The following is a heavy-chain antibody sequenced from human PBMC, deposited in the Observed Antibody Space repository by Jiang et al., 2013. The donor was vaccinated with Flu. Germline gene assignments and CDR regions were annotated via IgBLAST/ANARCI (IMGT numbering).Heavy chain of an antibody. J-gene: IGHJ4*02. CDR3: ARIIAVAGTSGPY. CDR2: ISYDGSNK. V-gene: IGHV3-30-3*01. Sequence: AVISYDGSNKYYADSVKGRFTISRDNSKNTLYLQMNSLRAEDTAVYYCARIIAVAGTSGPYWGQGTLVTVSS. D-gene: IGHD6-19*01.